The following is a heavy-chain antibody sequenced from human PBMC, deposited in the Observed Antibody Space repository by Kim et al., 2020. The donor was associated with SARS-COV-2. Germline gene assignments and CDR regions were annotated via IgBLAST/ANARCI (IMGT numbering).Heavy chain of an antibody. V-gene: IGHV3-15*01. CDR2: IKSKTDGGTT. J-gene: IGHJ1*01. Sequence: GGSLRLSCAASGFTFSNAWMSWVRQASGKGLEWVGRIKSKTDGGTTDYAAPVKGRFTISRDDSKNMLYLQMNSLKTEDTAVYYCTTDPPIAAAREDFQHWGQGTLVTVSS. CDR3: TTDPPIAAAREDFQH. D-gene: IGHD6-13*01. CDR1: GFTFSNAW.